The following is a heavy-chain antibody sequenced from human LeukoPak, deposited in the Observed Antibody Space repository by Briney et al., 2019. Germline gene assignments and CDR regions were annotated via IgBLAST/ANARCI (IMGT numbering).Heavy chain of an antibody. Sequence: PSETLSLTCTVSGGSISIYYWSWIRQPPGKGLEWIGYIYYSGSTNYNPSLKSRVTISVDTSKNQFSLKLSSVTAADTAVYYCARKAVTSSAFDYWGQGTLVTVSS. CDR3: ARKAVTSSAFDY. D-gene: IGHD4-17*01. V-gene: IGHV4-59*08. CDR1: GGSISIYY. CDR2: IYYSGST. J-gene: IGHJ4*02.